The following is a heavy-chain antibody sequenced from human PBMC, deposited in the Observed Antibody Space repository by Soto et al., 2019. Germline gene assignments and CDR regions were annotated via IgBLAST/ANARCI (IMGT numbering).Heavy chain of an antibody. J-gene: IGHJ4*02. Sequence: QVQLQESGPGLVKPSQTLSLTCTVSGGSISSGGYYWSWIRQHPGKGLEWIGYIYYSGSTYYNPSLKSRVTLSVDTSKNQFSLKLSSVTAADTAVYYCARTYYDILTGYYYYFDYWGQGTLVTVSS. D-gene: IGHD3-9*01. V-gene: IGHV4-31*03. CDR2: IYYSGST. CDR3: ARTYYDILTGYYYYFDY. CDR1: GGSISSGGYY.